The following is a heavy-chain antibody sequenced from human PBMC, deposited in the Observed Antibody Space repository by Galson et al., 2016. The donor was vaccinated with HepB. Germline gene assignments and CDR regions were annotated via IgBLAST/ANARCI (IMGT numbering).Heavy chain of an antibody. CDR2: INHSRST. V-gene: IGHV4-34*01. CDR1: GGSFSGYY. J-gene: IGHJ6*02. Sequence: ETLFPSSGVYGGSFSGYYWSWIRPPPGKGLEWIWEINHSRSTNYKHSLKSRVTISVDTSKHQFSLKLSSVTAEDTAVYYCARGTRLAGTYNYYYYGMDVWGQGTTVTVSS. CDR3: ARGTRLAGTYNYYYYGMDV. D-gene: IGHD6-19*01.